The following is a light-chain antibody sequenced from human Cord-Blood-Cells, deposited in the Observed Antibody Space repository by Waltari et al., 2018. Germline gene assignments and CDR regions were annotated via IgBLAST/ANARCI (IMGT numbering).Light chain of an antibody. CDR2: DAS. CDR1: QSISSW. CDR3: QQYNSYWT. J-gene: IGKJ1*01. Sequence: DIQMTQSTSTLSPSVGDRVTITCRASQSISSWLAWYQRKPGKDPKLLIYDASSLKSGVPSRFSGSGSGTEFTLTISSLQPDDFATYCCQQYNSYWTFGQGTKVEIK. V-gene: IGKV1-5*01.